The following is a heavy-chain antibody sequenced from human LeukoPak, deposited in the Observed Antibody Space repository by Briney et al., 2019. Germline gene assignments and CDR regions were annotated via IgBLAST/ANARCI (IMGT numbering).Heavy chain of an antibody. V-gene: IGHV3-21*01. CDR1: GFTFSSYS. CDR2: ISSSSSYI. D-gene: IGHD2-2*01. J-gene: IGHJ4*02. CDR3: ARTIVVVPAAEYYFDY. Sequence: GGSLRLSCAASGFTFSSYSVNWVRQAPGKGLEWVSSISSSSSYIYYADSVKGRFTISRDNAKNSLYLQMNSLRAEDTAVYYCARTIVVVPAAEYYFDYWGQGTLVTVSS.